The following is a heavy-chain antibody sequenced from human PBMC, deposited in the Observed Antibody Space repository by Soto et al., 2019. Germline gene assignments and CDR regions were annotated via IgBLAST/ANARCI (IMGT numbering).Heavy chain of an antibody. Sequence: PGGSLRLSCAISGFTLSSYAMSWVRQAPGKGLEWITSLSSSGAGAYYADSVKGLFTISRDNSRNTLFLQMNSLKAEDTAIYFCAKSLLDYHLETIPDHPFDHWGQGTLVTVSS. J-gene: IGHJ4*02. D-gene: IGHD3-10*01. CDR3: AKSLLDYHLETIPDHPFDH. CDR2: LSSSGAGA. V-gene: IGHV3-23*01. CDR1: GFTLSSYA.